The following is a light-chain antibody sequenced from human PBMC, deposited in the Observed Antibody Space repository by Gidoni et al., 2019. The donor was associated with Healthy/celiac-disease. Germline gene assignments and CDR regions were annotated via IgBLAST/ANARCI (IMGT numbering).Light chain of an antibody. CDR3: MQALQTPS. J-gene: IGKJ2*03. V-gene: IGKV2-28*01. CDR2: LGS. Sequence: DIVMTQSPLSLPVIPGEPASISCRSSQSLRHSNGYNYLDWYLQKPGQSPQLLIYLGSNRASGVPDRFSGSGSGTDFTLKISRVEAEDVGVYYCMQALQTPSFGQGTKLEIK. CDR1: QSLRHSNGYNY.